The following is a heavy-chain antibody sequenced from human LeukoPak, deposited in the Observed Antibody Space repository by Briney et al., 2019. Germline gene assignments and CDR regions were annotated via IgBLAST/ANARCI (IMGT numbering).Heavy chain of an antibody. Sequence: GGSLRLSCVASGFTFGKYWMSWVRQAPGKGLVWVSRINEDGSTTNCADSVKGRSTIFRDNAKNTLYLQMNSLRAEDTAVYYCVRDLGGRSGHWGQGTLVTVSS. D-gene: IGHD1-26*01. CDR3: VRDLGGRSGH. CDR1: GFTFGKYW. V-gene: IGHV3-74*01. CDR2: INEDGSTT. J-gene: IGHJ4*02.